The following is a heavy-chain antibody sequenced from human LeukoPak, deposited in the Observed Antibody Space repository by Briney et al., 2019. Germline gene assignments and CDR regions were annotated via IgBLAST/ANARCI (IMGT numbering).Heavy chain of an antibody. CDR1: GGSINSSSYY. Sequence: SETLSLTCTVSGGSINSSSYYWGWIRQPPGKGLEWIGSIFYSGNTYDNPSLKSRVIISVDTSKNQFSLKLSSVTAADTAVYYCANGYRYCSSTSCDFDYWGQGTLVTVSS. CDR2: IFYSGNT. D-gene: IGHD2-2*01. J-gene: IGHJ4*02. CDR3: ANGYRYCSSTSCDFDY. V-gene: IGHV4-39*07.